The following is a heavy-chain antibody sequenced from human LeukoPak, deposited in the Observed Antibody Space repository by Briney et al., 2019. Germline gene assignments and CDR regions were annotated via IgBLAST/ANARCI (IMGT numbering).Heavy chain of an antibody. Sequence: SETLSLTCAVYGGSFSGYYWSWIRQPPGKGLEWIGEINHSGSTNYNPSLKSRVTISVDTSKNQFSLKLSSVTAADTAVYYCARTTQRPGYYDYVWGSYRLHDYWGQGTLVTVSS. CDR3: ARTTQRPGYYDYVWGSYRLHDY. J-gene: IGHJ4*02. CDR2: INHSGST. V-gene: IGHV4-34*01. D-gene: IGHD3-16*02. CDR1: GGSFSGYY.